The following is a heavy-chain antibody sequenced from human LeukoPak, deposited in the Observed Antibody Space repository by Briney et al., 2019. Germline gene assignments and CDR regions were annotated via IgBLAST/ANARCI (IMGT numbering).Heavy chain of an antibody. V-gene: IGHV1-69*04. J-gene: IGHJ6*02. CDR1: GGTFSSYA. CDR3: ARGSANRGMDV. CDR2: IIPILGIA. Sequence: GASVKVSCKASGGTFSSYAISWVRQAPGQGLEWMGRIIPILGIANYAQKFQGRVTITADKSTSTAYMELSSLRSEDTAVYYCARGSANRGMDVWGQGTTVTVSS.